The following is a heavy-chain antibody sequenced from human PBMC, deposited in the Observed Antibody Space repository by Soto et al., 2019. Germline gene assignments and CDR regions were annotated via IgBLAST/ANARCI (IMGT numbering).Heavy chain of an antibody. Sequence: QVQLVQSGAEVKKPGASVKVSCKASGYTFSNYGISWVRQAPGQGLEWMGRVSPYNGNTNYEQKLQGRVTMTTDTTTSTAYMEPRSLRSADTARYCCARDRGYNWNYGWFDTWGQGTLVSVSS. CDR1: GYTFSNYG. CDR2: VSPYNGNT. V-gene: IGHV1-18*01. J-gene: IGHJ5*02. D-gene: IGHD1-7*01. CDR3: ARDRGYNWNYGWFDT.